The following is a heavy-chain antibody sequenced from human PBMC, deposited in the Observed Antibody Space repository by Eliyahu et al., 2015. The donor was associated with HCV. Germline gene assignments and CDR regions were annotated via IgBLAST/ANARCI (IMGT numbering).Heavy chain of an antibody. D-gene: IGHD4-23*01. CDR2: IGGSGVTT. CDR1: GFTFSTXG. CDR3: AKGFRDATVVSPGPGY. Sequence: EVQLLESGGGLVQPGGSLRLSCAVSGFTFSTXGMAWVRQAPGKGLEWVSAIGGSGVTTYYAASVKGRFTISRDNSKNTLYLQMNSLRAEDTAIYYCAKGFRDATVVSPGPGYWGQGTLVTVSS. J-gene: IGHJ4*02. V-gene: IGHV3-23*01.